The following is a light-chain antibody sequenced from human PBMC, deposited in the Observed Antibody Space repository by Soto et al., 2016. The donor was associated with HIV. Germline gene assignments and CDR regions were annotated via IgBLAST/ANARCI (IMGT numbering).Light chain of an antibody. Sequence: SSELTQDPAVSVALGQTVRITCQGDSLRRYYASWYQQKPGQAPVLVIYGYNNRPSGIPDRFSGSSSGNTASLTITGAQAEDEAEYHCNSRDSSGNHLVVFGRR. CDR2: GYN. J-gene: IGLJ2*01. CDR3: NSRDSSGNHLVV. V-gene: IGLV3-19*01. CDR1: SLRRYY.